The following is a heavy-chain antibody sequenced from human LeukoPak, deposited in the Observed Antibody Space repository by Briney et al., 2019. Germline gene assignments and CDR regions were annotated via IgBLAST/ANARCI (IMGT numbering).Heavy chain of an antibody. V-gene: IGHV3-30-3*01. CDR3: AKEMEYYYDSSGYFDY. J-gene: IGHJ4*02. Sequence: GGSLRLSCAASGFTFSSYAMHWVRQAPGKGLEWVAVISYDGSNKYYADSVKGRFTISRDNSKNTLYLQMNSLRAEDTAVYYCAKEMEYYYDSSGYFDYWGQGTLVTVSS. CDR1: GFTFSSYA. D-gene: IGHD3-22*01. CDR2: ISYDGSNK.